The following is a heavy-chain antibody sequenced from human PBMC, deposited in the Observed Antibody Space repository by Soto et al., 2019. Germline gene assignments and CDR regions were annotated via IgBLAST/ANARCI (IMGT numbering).Heavy chain of an antibody. V-gene: IGHV3-7*03. CDR3: VRGYSDYTDYFDY. Sequence: GGSLRLSCAASGFIFSAFDMSWVRQAPGKGLEWVAIIKQDGSEKHYVDSVKGRFTVSRDNAEKSLYLQMDSLRPDDTALYYCVRGYSDYTDYFDYWGQGALVTVSS. CDR2: IKQDGSEK. J-gene: IGHJ4*02. CDR1: GFIFSAFD. D-gene: IGHD5-12*01.